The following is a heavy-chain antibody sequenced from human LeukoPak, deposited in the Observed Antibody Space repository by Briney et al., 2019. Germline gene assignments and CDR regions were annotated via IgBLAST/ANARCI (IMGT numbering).Heavy chain of an antibody. CDR3: ARGARREQGISDY. J-gene: IGHJ4*02. V-gene: IGHV3-48*01. D-gene: IGHD1-26*01. Sequence: PGGSLRLSCAASGFTFSSYSMNWVRQAPGKGLEWVSYISSSSSTIYYADSVKGRFTISRDNAKNSLYLQMNSLRAEDTAVYYCARGARREQGISDYWGQGTLVTVSS. CDR1: GFTFSSYS. CDR2: ISSSSSTI.